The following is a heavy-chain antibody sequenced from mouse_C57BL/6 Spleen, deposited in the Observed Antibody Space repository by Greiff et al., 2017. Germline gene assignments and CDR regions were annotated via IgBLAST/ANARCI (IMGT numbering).Heavy chain of an antibody. CDR1: GFTFSSYA. CDR3: ARDGITTVVATDYFDY. Sequence: EVMLVESGGGLVKPGGSLKLSCAASGFTFSSYAMSWVRQTPEKRLEWVATISDGGSYTYYPDNVKGRFTISRDNAKNNLYLQMSHLKSEDTAMYYCARDGITTVVATDYFDYWGQGTTLTVSS. J-gene: IGHJ2*01. CDR2: ISDGGSYT. V-gene: IGHV5-4*01. D-gene: IGHD1-1*01.